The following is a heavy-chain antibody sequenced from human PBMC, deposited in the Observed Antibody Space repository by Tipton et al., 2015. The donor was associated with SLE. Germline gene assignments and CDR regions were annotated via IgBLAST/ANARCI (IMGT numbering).Heavy chain of an antibody. CDR3: ARDNRPSGSITYYYYGMAV. D-gene: IGHD6-19*01. J-gene: IGHJ6*02. CDR1: EGTFSSYA. CDR2: SSAYNGST. Sequence: QLVQSGAEVKKPGSSVKVSCKTSEGTFSSYAISWVRQAPGQGLEWMGGSSAYNGSTNYAQKLQGRVTMTTDTSTSTAYMELRSLRSEDTAVYYCARDNRPSGSITYYYYGMAVWGQGTTVTVSS. V-gene: IGHV1-18*01.